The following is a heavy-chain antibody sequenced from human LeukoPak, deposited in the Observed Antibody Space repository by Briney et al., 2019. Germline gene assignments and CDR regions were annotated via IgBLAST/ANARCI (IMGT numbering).Heavy chain of an antibody. Sequence: GGSLRLSCTASGFTFSSYGMHWVRQAPGKGLEWVAVIWYDGSNKYYADSVKGRFTISRDNSKNTLYLQMNSLRAEDTAVYYCARDYYDSSGLDYWGQGTLVTVSS. J-gene: IGHJ4*02. V-gene: IGHV3-33*08. CDR2: IWYDGSNK. D-gene: IGHD3-22*01. CDR3: ARDYYDSSGLDY. CDR1: GFTFSSYG.